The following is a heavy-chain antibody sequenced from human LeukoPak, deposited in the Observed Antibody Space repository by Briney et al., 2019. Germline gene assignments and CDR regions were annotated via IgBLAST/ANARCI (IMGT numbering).Heavy chain of an antibody. D-gene: IGHD6-19*01. CDR1: GFTFSSYW. CDR3: ASRAQYSSGRGFDP. Sequence: GSLRLSCAASGFTFSSYWMHWDRQAPGKGLVWVSRINSDGSSTSYADSVKGRFTISRDNAKNTLYLQMNSLRAEDTAVYYCASRAQYSSGRGFDPWGQGTLVTVSS. J-gene: IGHJ5*02. CDR2: INSDGSST. V-gene: IGHV3-74*01.